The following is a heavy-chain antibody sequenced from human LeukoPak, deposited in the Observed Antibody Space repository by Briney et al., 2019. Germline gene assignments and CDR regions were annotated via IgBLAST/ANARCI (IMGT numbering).Heavy chain of an antibody. CDR2: INHSGST. D-gene: IGHD3-3*01. CDR3: ARTPHDFRSGHYNEAPYYFDS. Sequence: PSETLSLTCAVYGGSFSGYYWSWIRQPPGKGLEWIGEINHSGSTNYNPSLKSRVTISVDTSKNQFSLKLSSATAADTAVYYCARTPHDFRSGHYNEAPYYFDSWGQGTLVTVSS. CDR1: GGSFSGYY. J-gene: IGHJ4*02. V-gene: IGHV4-34*01.